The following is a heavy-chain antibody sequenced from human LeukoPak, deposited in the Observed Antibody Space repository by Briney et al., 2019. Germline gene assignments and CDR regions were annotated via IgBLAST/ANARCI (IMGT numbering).Heavy chain of an antibody. V-gene: IGHV3-9*01. J-gene: IGHJ4*02. CDR3: AKGGGNRDGYID. CDR1: GFTFDDYA. Sequence: PGGSLRLSCAASGFTFDDYAMHWVRQAPGKGLEWVSGISWNSGSIGYADSVRGRFTISRDNAKNSLYLQMNSLRAEDTALYYCAKGGGNRDGYIDWGQGTLVTVSS. D-gene: IGHD5-24*01. CDR2: ISWNSGSI.